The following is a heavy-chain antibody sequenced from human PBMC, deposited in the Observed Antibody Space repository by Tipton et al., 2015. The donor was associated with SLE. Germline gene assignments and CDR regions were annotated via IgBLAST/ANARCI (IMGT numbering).Heavy chain of an antibody. CDR3: AKGTAAGGFDY. V-gene: IGHV5-51*03. Sequence: VQLVQSGAEVKKPGESLTISCKASGYNFPNYWIGWVRQMPGKGLEWMGISHPGDSDTRYSPSFQGQVTISADKSITTAFLQWSRLKASDSAMYHCAKGTAAGGFDYWGQGTLVTVPS. J-gene: IGHJ4*02. D-gene: IGHD6-13*01. CDR2: SHPGDSDT. CDR1: GYNFPNYW.